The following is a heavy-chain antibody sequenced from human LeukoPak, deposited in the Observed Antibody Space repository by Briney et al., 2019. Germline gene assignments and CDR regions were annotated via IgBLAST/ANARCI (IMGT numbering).Heavy chain of an antibody. Sequence: PSETLSLTCAVYGGSFSGSYWSWIRQPPGKGLEWIGEINHSGTTNHNPSLKSRVTISVDTSKNQFSLKLSSVTAADTAMYYCARVRGSWYQSRSGFQHWGQGTLVTVSS. CDR2: INHSGTT. CDR1: GGSFSGSY. CDR3: ARVRGSWYQSRSGFQH. J-gene: IGHJ1*01. V-gene: IGHV4-34*01. D-gene: IGHD2-2*01.